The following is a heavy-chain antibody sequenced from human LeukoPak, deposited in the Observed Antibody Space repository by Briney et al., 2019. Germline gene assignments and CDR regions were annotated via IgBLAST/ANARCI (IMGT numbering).Heavy chain of an antibody. Sequence: SETPSLTCTVSGGSISNYYWSWIRQPPGKGLEWIGFIYTSGSSDHNPSLKSRVTISLDTSKNQFSLKLSSVTAADTAVYYCARDLLDIVVVPADTLSRLGFGFDPWGQGTLVTVSS. J-gene: IGHJ5*02. V-gene: IGHV4-4*08. CDR3: ARDLLDIVVVPADTLSRLGFGFDP. D-gene: IGHD2-2*03. CDR2: IYTSGSS. CDR1: GGSISNYY.